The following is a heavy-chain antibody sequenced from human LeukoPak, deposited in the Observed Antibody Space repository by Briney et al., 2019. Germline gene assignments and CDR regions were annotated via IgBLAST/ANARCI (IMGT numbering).Heavy chain of an antibody. Sequence: EPGGSLRLSCAASRFTFSTYAVHWVRQAPGNGLEWVAVISYDGTNKNHADSVKGRFTISRDNSKNTLYLQMNSLRAEDTAVYYCTRGPGYHDSSYLDYWGQGTLVTVSS. CDR1: RFTFSTYA. D-gene: IGHD3-22*01. J-gene: IGHJ4*02. CDR2: ISYDGTNK. V-gene: IGHV3-30*04. CDR3: TRGPGYHDSSYLDY.